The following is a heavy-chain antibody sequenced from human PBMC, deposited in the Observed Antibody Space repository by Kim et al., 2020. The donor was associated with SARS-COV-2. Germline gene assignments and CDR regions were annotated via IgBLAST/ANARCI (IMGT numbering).Heavy chain of an antibody. Sequence: DSVKGRFTISRDNSKNTLSLLMNSLGPEDTAVYYCAKEKLVENSYYGVDVWGPGTTVIVSS. D-gene: IGHD1-26*01. J-gene: IGHJ6*01. V-gene: IGHV3-30*02. CDR3: AKEKLVENSYYGVDV.